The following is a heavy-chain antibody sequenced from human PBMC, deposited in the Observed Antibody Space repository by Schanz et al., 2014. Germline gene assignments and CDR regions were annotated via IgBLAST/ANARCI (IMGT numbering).Heavy chain of an antibody. Sequence: QVQLVQSGGEVKKPGASVKVSCKASGYTFTFTTYGISWVRQVPGQGLEWMGWINTYNGNTNYAQKFQGRVVMTTDTSTSTTYMEMRSLRSDNTAVYYGTRLRRADPNGFDVWGRGTTVTVS. CDR1: GYTFTFTTYG. J-gene: IGHJ6*02. CDR2: INTYNGNT. V-gene: IGHV1-18*01. CDR3: TRLRRADPNGFDV. D-gene: IGHD6-19*01.